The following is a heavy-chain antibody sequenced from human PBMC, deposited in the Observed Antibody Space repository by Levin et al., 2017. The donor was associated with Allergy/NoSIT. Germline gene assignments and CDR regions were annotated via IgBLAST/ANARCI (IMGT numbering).Heavy chain of an antibody. V-gene: IGHV3-7*01. CDR1: GFTFSSYW. D-gene: IGHD3-22*01. Sequence: GGSLRLSCAASGFTFSSYWMSWVRQAPGKGLEWVANIKQDGSEKYYVDSVKGRFTISRDNAKNSLYLQMNSLRAEDTAVYYCARRGSEYYYDSSGYRGYYYYYGMDVWGQGTTVTVSS. CDR3: ARRGSEYYYDSSGYRGYYYYYGMDV. J-gene: IGHJ6*02. CDR2: IKQDGSEK.